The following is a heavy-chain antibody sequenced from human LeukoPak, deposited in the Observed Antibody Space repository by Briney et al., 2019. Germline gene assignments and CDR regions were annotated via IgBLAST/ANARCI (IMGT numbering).Heavy chain of an antibody. V-gene: IGHV7-4-1*02. J-gene: IGHJ4*02. CDR1: GYTFTSYA. D-gene: IGHD2-15*01. CDR3: AIWYCSGGRCYSNARTFDY. CDR2: INTNTGNP. Sequence: ASVKVSCKASGYTFTSYAMNWVREAPGQGLERMGWINTNTGNPTYAQGLTGRFVFSLDTSVSTAYLQISSLKAEDTAVYYCAIWYCSGGRCYSNARTFDYWGQGTRVSVSS.